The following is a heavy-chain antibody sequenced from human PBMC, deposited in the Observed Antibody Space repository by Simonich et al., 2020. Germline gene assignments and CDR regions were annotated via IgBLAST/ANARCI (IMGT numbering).Heavy chain of an antibody. CDR3: ARANERDY. CDR2: ISSSSSYI. Sequence: EVQLVESGGGLVKPGGSLRLSCAASGFTFSSYSMNWVRQAPGKGQGWVSSISSSSSYIYYADSVKGRFTISRDNAKNSLYLQMNSLRAEDTAVYYCARANERDYWGQGTLVTVSS. J-gene: IGHJ4*02. D-gene: IGHD1-1*01. CDR1: GFTFSSYS. V-gene: IGHV3-21*01.